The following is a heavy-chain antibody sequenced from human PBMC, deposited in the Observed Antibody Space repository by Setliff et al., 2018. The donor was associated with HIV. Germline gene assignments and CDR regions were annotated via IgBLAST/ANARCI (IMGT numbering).Heavy chain of an antibody. CDR1: GYSFARYG. V-gene: IGHV1-18*01. J-gene: IGHJ3*02. Sequence: ASVKVSCKASGYSFARYGLSWVRQAPGQGLEWMGWISGFNGNTKYAQNFQDRVAMTTETATSTAYMEMRSLRSDDTAVYFCARVPYRSAWFSGGHDAFDIWGQGTMGTVSS. D-gene: IGHD6-19*01. CDR2: ISGFNGNT. CDR3: ARVPYRSAWFSGGHDAFDI.